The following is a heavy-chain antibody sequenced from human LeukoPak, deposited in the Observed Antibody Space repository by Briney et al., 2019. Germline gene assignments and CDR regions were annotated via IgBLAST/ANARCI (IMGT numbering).Heavy chain of an antibody. Sequence: GGSLRLSCAASGFTFSSYAMSWVCQAPGKGLEWVSAISGSGGSTYYADSVKGRFTISRDNSKNTLYLQMNSLRAEDTAVYYCATTPSPVNTYYYDSSGRYSVDYWGQGTLVTVSS. J-gene: IGHJ4*02. D-gene: IGHD3-22*01. CDR3: ATTPSPVNTYYYDSSGRYSVDY. V-gene: IGHV3-23*01. CDR1: GFTFSSYA. CDR2: ISGSGGST.